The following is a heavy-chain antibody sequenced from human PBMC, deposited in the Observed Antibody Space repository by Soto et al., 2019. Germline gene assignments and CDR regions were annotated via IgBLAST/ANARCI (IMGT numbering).Heavy chain of an antibody. V-gene: IGHV4-39*01. CDR3: ARRVFWSGYSYYYYGMDV. D-gene: IGHD3-3*01. CDR2: IYYSGST. Sequence: XETLSLTCTVSGCSISSSSYYWGWIRQPPGKGLEWIGSIYYSGSTYYNPSLKSRVTISVDTSKNQFSLKLSSVTAADTAVYYCARRVFWSGYSYYYYGMDVWGQGTTVTVSS. J-gene: IGHJ6*02. CDR1: GCSISSSSYY.